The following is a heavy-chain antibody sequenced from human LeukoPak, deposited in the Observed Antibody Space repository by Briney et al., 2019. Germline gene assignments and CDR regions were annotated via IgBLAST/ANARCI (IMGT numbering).Heavy chain of an antibody. J-gene: IGHJ4*02. CDR3: AKAPLRAVAGISDY. CDR1: GFTFSSYG. D-gene: IGHD6-13*01. Sequence: PGGSLRLSCAASGFTFSSYGMHWVRQAPGKGLEWVAVISYDGSNKYYADSVKGRFTISRDNSKNTLYLQMNSLRAEDTAVYYCAKAPLRAVAGISDYWGQGTLVTVSS. V-gene: IGHV3-30*18. CDR2: ISYDGSNK.